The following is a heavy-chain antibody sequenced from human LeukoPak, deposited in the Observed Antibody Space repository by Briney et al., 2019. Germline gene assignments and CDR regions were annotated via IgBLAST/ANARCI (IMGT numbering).Heavy chain of an antibody. Sequence: SETLSLTCAVYGGSFSGYYWSWIRQPPGKGLEWIGEINHSGSTNYNPSLKSRVTISTDTSKNQFSLKLSSVTAADTAMYYCARHFCSGGSCYFSHWFDPWGQGILVTVSS. CDR1: GGSFSGYY. J-gene: IGHJ5*02. CDR2: INHSGST. CDR3: ARHFCSGGSCYFSHWFDP. D-gene: IGHD2-15*01. V-gene: IGHV4-34*01.